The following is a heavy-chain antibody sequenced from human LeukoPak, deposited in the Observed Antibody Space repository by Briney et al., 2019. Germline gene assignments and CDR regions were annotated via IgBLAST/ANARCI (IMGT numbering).Heavy chain of an antibody. CDR1: GFTFSDYY. D-gene: IGHD6-6*01. J-gene: IGHJ4*02. CDR3: ARDAEYSSSSYVDY. CDR2: ISSSGSTI. V-gene: IGHV3-11*04. Sequence: GGSLRLSCAASGFTFSDYYMSWIRQAPGKGLEWVSYISSSGSTIYYADPVKGRFTISRDNAKNSLYLQMNSLRAEDTAVYYCARDAEYSSSSYVDYWGQGTLVTVSS.